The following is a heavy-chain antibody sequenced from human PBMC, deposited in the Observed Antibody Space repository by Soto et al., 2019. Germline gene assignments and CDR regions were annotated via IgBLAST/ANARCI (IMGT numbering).Heavy chain of an antibody. J-gene: IGHJ3*02. CDR3: ARGDYYVTSDPLSDAFDT. D-gene: IGHD3-22*01. CDR2: INKDGSEK. V-gene: IGHV3-7*04. Sequence: GRSLRLSCAASGFTFTNYWMNWVRQAPGKGLEWVANINKDGSEKYYADSVKGRFTISRDNAKTSLYLQMNSLTAGDTAVYYCARGDYYVTSDPLSDAFDTWGRGNMVTISS. CDR1: GFTFTNYW.